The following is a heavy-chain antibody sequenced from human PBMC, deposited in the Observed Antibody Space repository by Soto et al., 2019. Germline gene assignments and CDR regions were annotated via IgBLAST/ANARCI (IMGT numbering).Heavy chain of an antibody. CDR3: ARVRDGYNSGYFDY. J-gene: IGHJ4*02. Sequence: PGGSLRLSCAASGFTFSSYAMHWVRQAPGKGLEWVAVISYDGSNKYYADSVKGRFTISRDNSKNTLYLQMNSLRAEDTAVYYCARVRDGYNSGYFDYWRQGTLVTVSS. D-gene: IGHD5-12*01. CDR2: ISYDGSNK. V-gene: IGHV3-30-3*01. CDR1: GFTFSSYA.